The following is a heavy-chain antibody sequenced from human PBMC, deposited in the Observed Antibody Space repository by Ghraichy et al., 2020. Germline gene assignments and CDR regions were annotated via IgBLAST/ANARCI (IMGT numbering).Heavy chain of an antibody. J-gene: IGHJ6*02. CDR1: GFTFSSYG. V-gene: IGHV3-30*18. CDR2: ISYDGSNK. CDR3: AKDFIVVVPAAILAYYYGMDV. Sequence: GESLNISCAASGFTFSSYGMHWVRQAPGKGLEWVAVISYDGSNKYYADSVKGRFTISRDNSKNTLYLQMNSLRAEDTAVYYCAKDFIVVVPAAILAYYYGMDVWGQGTTVTVSS. D-gene: IGHD2-2*01.